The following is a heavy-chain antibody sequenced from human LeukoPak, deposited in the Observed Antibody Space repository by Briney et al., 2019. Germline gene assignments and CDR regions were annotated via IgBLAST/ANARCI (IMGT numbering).Heavy chain of an antibody. CDR2: IKRKTDGGTT. D-gene: IGHD6-13*01. Sequence: GGSLRLSCAASGFTVSSNYMSWVRQAPGKGLEWVGRIKRKTDGGTTDYAAPVKGRLTISRDDSKNTVYLQMNSLKIEDTAVYYCGSCSSWYWAFDIWGQGTMVTVSS. CDR1: GFTVSSNY. V-gene: IGHV3-15*05. CDR3: GSCSSWYWAFDI. J-gene: IGHJ3*02.